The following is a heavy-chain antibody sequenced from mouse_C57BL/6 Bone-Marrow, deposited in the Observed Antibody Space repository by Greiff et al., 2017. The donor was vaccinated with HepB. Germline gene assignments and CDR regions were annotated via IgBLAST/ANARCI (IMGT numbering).Heavy chain of an antibody. CDR2: IYPRSGNT. J-gene: IGHJ4*01. V-gene: IGHV1-81*01. D-gene: IGHD2-12*01. CDR1: GYTFTSYG. CDR3: ALRYYYAMDY. Sequence: VQLQESGAELARPGASVKLSCKASGYTFTSYGISWVKQRTGQGLEWIGEIYPRSGNTSYNEKFKGKATLTADKSSSTAYMELRSLTSEDSAVYFCALRYYYAMDYWGQGTSVTVSS.